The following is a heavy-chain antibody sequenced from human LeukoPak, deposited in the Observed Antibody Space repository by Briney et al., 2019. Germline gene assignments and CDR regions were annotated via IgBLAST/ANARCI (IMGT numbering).Heavy chain of an antibody. CDR3: SRSGTVGAMPV. V-gene: IGHV3-48*04. J-gene: IGHJ4*02. CDR1: GFTFSSYS. CDR2: ISSSSTMI. Sequence: GGSLRLSCGASGFTFSSYSMHWVRQAPGKGLEWLSYISSSSTMIYYADSVKGRFTISRDNAKNSLYLQMNSLRAEDTAVYYCSRSGTVGAMPVWGQGTLVTVSS. D-gene: IGHD1-26*01.